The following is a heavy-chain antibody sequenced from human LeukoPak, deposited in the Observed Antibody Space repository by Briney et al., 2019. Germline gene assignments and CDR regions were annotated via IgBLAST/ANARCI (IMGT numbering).Heavy chain of an antibody. CDR2: FVGGGSGT. CDR1: GFTFSSYA. J-gene: IGHJ4*02. V-gene: IGHV3-23*01. Sequence: PGGSLRLSCAASGFTFSSYAMNWVRQAPGKGLEWVSTFVGGGSGTYYADSVKGRFTISRDNSKNTVYLQLNSLRAEDTAVYYCAKSLWFGELGFDYWGQGTLVTVSS. D-gene: IGHD3-10*01. CDR3: AKSLWFGELGFDY.